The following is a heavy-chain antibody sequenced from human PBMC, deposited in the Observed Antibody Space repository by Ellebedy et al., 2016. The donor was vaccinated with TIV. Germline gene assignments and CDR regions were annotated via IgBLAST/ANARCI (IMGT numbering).Heavy chain of an antibody. CDR2: ISSSGTTI. D-gene: IGHD5-18*01. CDR1: GFTFSDYY. V-gene: IGHV3-11*01. J-gene: IGHJ5*02. CDR3: TREARYRDADQ. Sequence: GESLKISXIASGFTFSDYYMSWIRQAPGKGLEWVSYISSSGTTIQYADSLKGRFTISRDNAKNALYLQMNSLRGDDTAVYSCTREARYRDADQWGQGTLVTVSS.